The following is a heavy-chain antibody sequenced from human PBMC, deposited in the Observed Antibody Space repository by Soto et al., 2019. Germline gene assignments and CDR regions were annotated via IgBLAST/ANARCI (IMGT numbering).Heavy chain of an antibody. CDR1: GFTFGYSA. V-gene: IGHV1-58*02. D-gene: IGHD3-10*01. Sequence: SVKVSCKASGFTFGYSAIQWVRQARGRRLEWIGWIDVGTGNTKHAQKFQGRVTITRDTSASTAYMELSSLRSEDTAVYYCARADYYYLDYWGQGTLVTVSS. J-gene: IGHJ4*02. CDR2: IDVGTGNT. CDR3: ARADYYYLDY.